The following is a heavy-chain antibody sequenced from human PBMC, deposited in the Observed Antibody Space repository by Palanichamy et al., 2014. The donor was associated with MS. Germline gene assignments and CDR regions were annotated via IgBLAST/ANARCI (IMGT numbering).Heavy chain of an antibody. Sequence: QVQLQESGHGLVKPSGTLSLTCTVSGDSISNYYWNWIRQPPGKGLEWIGYIYYTGSPYYNPSLKSRVTMSVDTSKNQFSLRLTSVTAADTAVYYCATGAHGGATAFAYWGQGTLVTVSS. CDR1: GDSISNYY. CDR3: ATGAHGGATAFAY. V-gene: IGHV4-59*01. J-gene: IGHJ4*02. D-gene: IGHD1-26*01. CDR2: IYYTGSP.